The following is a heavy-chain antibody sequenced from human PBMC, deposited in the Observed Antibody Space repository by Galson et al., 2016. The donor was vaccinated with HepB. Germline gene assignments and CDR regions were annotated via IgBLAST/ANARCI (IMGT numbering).Heavy chain of an antibody. CDR2: ISGSGGST. CDR1: GFTFGSYA. V-gene: IGHV3-23*01. J-gene: IGHJ4*02. D-gene: IGHD3-10*01. CDR3: AREPDYNVHCFDY. Sequence: SLRLSCAASGFTFGSYAMSWVRQAPGVGLEWVSYISGSGGSTYYADSVKGRFTISRDNSKNTRYLQMNSLRAEDTAVYYCAREPDYNVHCFDYWGQGNLVSVSS.